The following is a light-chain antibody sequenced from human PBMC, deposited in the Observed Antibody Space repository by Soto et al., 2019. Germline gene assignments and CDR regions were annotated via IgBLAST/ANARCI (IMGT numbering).Light chain of an antibody. J-gene: IGKJ1*01. CDR1: QSLNNH. Sequence: EIVLTQSPATLSLSPGERATLSCRASQSLNNHLAWYQQKPGQAPSLLIYDSFNRAIGIPVRFSGSGSGTDFTQTISSLGSEDFAVYYCQQRGSWPPTFCPGTNVEI. CDR3: QQRGSWPPT. V-gene: IGKV3-11*01. CDR2: DSF.